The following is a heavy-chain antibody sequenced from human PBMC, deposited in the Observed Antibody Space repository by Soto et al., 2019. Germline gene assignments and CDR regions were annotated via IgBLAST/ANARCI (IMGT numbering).Heavy chain of an antibody. CDR3: ARDRSGYFAY. CDR2: MNPNSGNT. CDR1: GYTFTSYD. Sequence: QVQLVQSGAEVKKPGASVKVSCKASGYTFTSYDINWVRQATGQGLEWMGWMNPNSGNTGYAQKFQGRVTMTRNTSLTTAYMELSSLCSEATAVYYSARDRSGYFAYWGQGTLVTVSS. V-gene: IGHV1-8*01. D-gene: IGHD1-26*01. J-gene: IGHJ4*02.